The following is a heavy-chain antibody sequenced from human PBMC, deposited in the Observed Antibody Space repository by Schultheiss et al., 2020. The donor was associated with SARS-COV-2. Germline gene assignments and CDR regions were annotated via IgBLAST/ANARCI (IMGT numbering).Heavy chain of an antibody. D-gene: IGHD5-18*01. CDR2: IIPIFGTA. V-gene: IGHV1-69*13. CDR1: GYTFTSYY. J-gene: IGHJ6*02. Sequence: SVKVSCKASGYTFTSYYMHWVRQAPGQGLEWMGGIIPIFGTANYAQKFQGRVTITADESTSTAYMELSSLRSEDTAVYYCARENYQLTGYSYGYVPTYYYYGMDVWGQGTTVTVSS. CDR3: ARENYQLTGYSYGYVPTYYYYGMDV.